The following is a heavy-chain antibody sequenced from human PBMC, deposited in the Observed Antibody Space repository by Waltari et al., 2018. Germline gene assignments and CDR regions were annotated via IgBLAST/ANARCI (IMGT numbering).Heavy chain of an antibody. Sequence: EVLLLESGGGLVQPGGYLRLSCAASGFFFSSYTMNWVRQAPGEGLGLCSIFHGGGDTDYADSVRGRFSISRDNSKNMLYLQMNSLRPEDTAVYYCAKGFDRASFDSWGQGALVTVSS. CDR2: IFHGGGDT. CDR3: AKGFDRASFDS. D-gene: IGHD3-22*01. V-gene: IGHV3-23*03. CDR1: GFFFSSYT. J-gene: IGHJ4*02.